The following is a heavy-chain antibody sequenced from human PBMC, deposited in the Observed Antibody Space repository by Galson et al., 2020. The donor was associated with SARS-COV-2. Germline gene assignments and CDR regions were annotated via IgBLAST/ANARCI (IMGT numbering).Heavy chain of an antibody. CDR1: GASIRSGRYH. V-gene: IGHV4-61*02. Sequence: SETLSLTCTVSGASIRSGRYHWSWIRQPAGKGLESIGRIYTSGNTNYNPSLKSRVTISLDTSKNQFSLRLRSVTAADTAVYYCARGEFFEFNYYGMDDWGQGTTVTVSS. D-gene: IGHD3-3*01. J-gene: IGHJ6*02. CDR2: IYTSGNT. CDR3: ARGEFFEFNYYGMDD.